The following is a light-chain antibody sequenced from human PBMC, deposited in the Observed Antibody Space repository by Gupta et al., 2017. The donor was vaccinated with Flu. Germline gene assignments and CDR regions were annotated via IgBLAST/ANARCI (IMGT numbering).Light chain of an antibody. CDR3: GGTDDDQEGWV. CDR1: SSNIGSNY. CDR2: TDD. V-gene: IGLV1-47*01. Sequence: ITISCSGSSSNIGSNYLYWYQHLPGTQTKRLMVTDDQRPSGIADRFSCYKAGTYASPGIRGLRSEDEADDFCGGTDDDQEGWVFGGGTKVTVL. J-gene: IGLJ3*02.